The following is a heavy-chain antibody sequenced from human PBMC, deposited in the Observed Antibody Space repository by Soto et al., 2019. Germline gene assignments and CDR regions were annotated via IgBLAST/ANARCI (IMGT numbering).Heavy chain of an antibody. CDR1: GGSISSGGYY. CDR3: AGLGYCSGGSCYPSLEDAFDI. J-gene: IGHJ3*02. V-gene: IGHV4-31*01. D-gene: IGHD2-15*01. Sequence: QVQLQESGPGLVKPSQTLSLTCTVSGGSISSGGYYWSWIRQHPGKGLEWIGYIYYSGSTYYNPSLKSPVTISVDTSKNQFSLKLSSVTAADTAVYYCAGLGYCSGGSCYPSLEDAFDIWGQGTMVTVSS. CDR2: IYYSGST.